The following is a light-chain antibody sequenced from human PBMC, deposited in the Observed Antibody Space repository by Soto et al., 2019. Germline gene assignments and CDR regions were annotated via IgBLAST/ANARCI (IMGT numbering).Light chain of an antibody. J-gene: IGLJ2*01. CDR2: DNT. CDR3: QSYYPSLSAVV. Sequence: QSVLTQPPSVSGAPGQRVTISCTGSSSNIGEGYNVHWYQQLPGAAPKLLIYDNTNRPSGVPDRFSGSKSGASASLAISGRQAEDEAHYYCQSYYPSLSAVVFGGGTKLTVL. CDR1: SSNIGEGYN. V-gene: IGLV1-40*01.